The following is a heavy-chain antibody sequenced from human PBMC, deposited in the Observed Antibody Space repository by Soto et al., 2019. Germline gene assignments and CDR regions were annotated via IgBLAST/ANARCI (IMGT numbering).Heavy chain of an antibody. V-gene: IGHV5-10-1*01. Sequence: GESLKISCKGSGYSFTSYWISWVRQMPGKGLEWMGRIDPSDSYTNYSPSFQGHVTISADKSISTAYPQWSSLKASDTAMYYCARHLGSSWYGDYYYYGMDVWGQGTTVTVSS. CDR1: GYSFTSYW. J-gene: IGHJ6*02. CDR2: IDPSDSYT. CDR3: ARHLGSSWYGDYYYYGMDV. D-gene: IGHD6-13*01.